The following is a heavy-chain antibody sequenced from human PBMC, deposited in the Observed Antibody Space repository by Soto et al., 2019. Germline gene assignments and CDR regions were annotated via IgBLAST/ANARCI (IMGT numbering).Heavy chain of an antibody. V-gene: IGHV4-31*03. CDR1: GGSISSGGYY. CDR3: ARGGYYSGGTFDY. J-gene: IGHJ4*02. Sequence: PSETLSLTCTVSGGSISSGGYYWSWIRQHPGKGLEWIGYIYYSGSTYYNPSLKSRVTISVDTSKNQFSLKLSSVTAADTAVYYCARGGYYSGGTFDYWGQGTLVTVSS. CDR2: IYYSGST. D-gene: IGHD3-10*01.